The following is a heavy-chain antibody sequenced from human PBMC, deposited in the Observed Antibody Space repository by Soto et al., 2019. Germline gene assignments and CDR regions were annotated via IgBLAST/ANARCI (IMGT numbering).Heavy chain of an antibody. D-gene: IGHD3-10*01. V-gene: IGHV4-34*01. CDR3: ARVALDLLYGMDV. J-gene: IGHJ6*02. CDR1: GGSFSGYY. Sequence: PSETLSLTCAVYGGSFSGYYWSWIRQPPGKGLEWIGEINHSGSTNYNPSLKSRVTISVDTSKNQFSLKLSSVTAADTAVYYCARVALDLLYGMDVWGQGTTVTVS. CDR2: INHSGST.